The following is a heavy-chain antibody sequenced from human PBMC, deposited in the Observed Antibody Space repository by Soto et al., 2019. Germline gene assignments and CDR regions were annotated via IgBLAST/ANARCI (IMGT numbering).Heavy chain of an antibody. CDR2: INQGGSEI. J-gene: IGHJ3*01. CDR1: GFTFSTSW. V-gene: IGHV3-7*04. D-gene: IGHD1-26*01. CDR3: ARAAT. Sequence: EVQLVESGGGLVQPGGSLRLSCAASGFTFSTSWMSWVRQAPGKGLEWVANINQGGSEIYYVDSVKGRFTISRDNAKNSLSLQMNSLRVEDTAVYYCARAATWGQGTMVTVSS.